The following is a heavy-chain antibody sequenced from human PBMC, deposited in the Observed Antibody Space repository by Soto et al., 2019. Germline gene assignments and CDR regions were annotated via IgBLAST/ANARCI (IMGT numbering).Heavy chain of an antibody. Sequence: GGSLRLSCSASGFTFSSYAMHWVRQAPGKGLEYVSAISSNGGSTYYADSVKGRFTISRDNSKNTLYLQMSSLRAEDTAVYYCVKDQGRYFDWLLFSPDVWGQGTTVTVSS. CDR3: VKDQGRYFDWLLFSPDV. CDR2: ISSNGGST. V-gene: IGHV3-64D*06. J-gene: IGHJ6*02. D-gene: IGHD3-9*01. CDR1: GFTFSSYA.